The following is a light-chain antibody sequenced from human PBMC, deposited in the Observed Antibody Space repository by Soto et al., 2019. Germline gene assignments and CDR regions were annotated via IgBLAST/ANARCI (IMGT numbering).Light chain of an antibody. J-gene: IGLJ1*01. CDR3: SSYVGSNNYV. CDR2: AVS. CDR1: SSDVGGYKY. V-gene: IGLV2-8*01. Sequence: QSVLTQPPSASGSPGQSVTISCTGTSSDVGGYKYVSWYQQYPGKAPKLMIYAVSERPSGVPDRFSGSKSGNTASLTVSGLQAEDEADYYCSSYVGSNNYVFGTGTKVTVL.